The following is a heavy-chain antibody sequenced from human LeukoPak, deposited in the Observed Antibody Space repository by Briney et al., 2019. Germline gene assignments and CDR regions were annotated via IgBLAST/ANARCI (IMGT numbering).Heavy chain of an antibody. CDR1: GGSFSGYY. J-gene: IGHJ4*02. CDR3: ASLKRGYYGSGSYYTLDY. D-gene: IGHD3-10*01. V-gene: IGHV4-34*01. Sequence: SETLSLTCAVYGGSFSGYYWSWIRQPPGKGLEWIGEINHSGSTNYNPSLKSRVTISVDTSKNQFSLRLSSVTAADTAVYYCASLKRGYYGSGSYYTLDYWGQGTPVTVSS. CDR2: INHSGST.